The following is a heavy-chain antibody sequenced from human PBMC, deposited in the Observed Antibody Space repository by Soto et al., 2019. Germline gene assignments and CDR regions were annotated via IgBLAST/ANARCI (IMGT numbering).Heavy chain of an antibody. Sequence: GGSLRLSCAASGFTFSSYAMSWVRQAPGKGLEWVSVIYSGGSTYYADSVKGRFTISRDNSKNTLYLQMNSLRAEDTAVYYCARDLGYSGYDFDYWGQGTLVTVSS. V-gene: IGHV3-66*01. CDR2: IYSGGST. CDR3: ARDLGYSGYDFDY. J-gene: IGHJ4*02. D-gene: IGHD5-12*01. CDR1: GFTFSSYA.